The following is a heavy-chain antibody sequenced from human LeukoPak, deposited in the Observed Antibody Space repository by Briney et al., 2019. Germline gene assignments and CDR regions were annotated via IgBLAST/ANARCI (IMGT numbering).Heavy chain of an antibody. CDR2: INTGSSTI. CDR3: ARVGAWELQRVFDY. J-gene: IGHJ4*02. V-gene: IGHV3-48*04. Sequence: GGSLRLSCAASGFTFSSYSMNWVRQAPGKGLEWVSYINTGSSTIYYADSVKGRFTISRENAKNSLYLQMDSLRVDDTAVYYCARVGAWELQRVFDYWGQGTLVTVSS. CDR1: GFTFSSYS. D-gene: IGHD1-26*01.